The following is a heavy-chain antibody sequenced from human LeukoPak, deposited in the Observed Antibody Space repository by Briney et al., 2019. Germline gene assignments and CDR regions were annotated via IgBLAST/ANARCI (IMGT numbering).Heavy chain of an antibody. CDR2: ISSSSSYI. CDR1: GFTFSSYS. J-gene: IGHJ6*01. Sequence: GGSLRLSCAASGFTFSSYSMNWVRQPPGKGLEWVASISSSSSYIYYADSVKGRSTISRDTTKHSLYLQMNSLRAEDTAVYYCGRGSGVGRNRRNFLVQGMDGSGQGDPGTLSS. D-gene: IGHD1-26*01. CDR3: GRGSGVGRNRRNFLVQGMDG. V-gene: IGHV3-21*01.